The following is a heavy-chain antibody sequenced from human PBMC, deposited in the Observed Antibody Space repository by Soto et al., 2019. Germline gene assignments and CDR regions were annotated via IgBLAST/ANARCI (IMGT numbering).Heavy chain of an antibody. V-gene: IGHV4-31*03. D-gene: IGHD6-19*01. J-gene: IGHJ5*01. Sequence: PSETLSLTCTVSGRPVSSGGYYLTWIRQLPGKGLEWIGYIYHIGSPSYNPSLKSRLSMSLDTSKNQFSLNLTSVTAADTAIYYCVSDRALDSSGHWFDSWGQGTLVTVSA. CDR3: VSDRALDSSGHWFDS. CDR1: GRPVSSGGYY. CDR2: IYHIGSP.